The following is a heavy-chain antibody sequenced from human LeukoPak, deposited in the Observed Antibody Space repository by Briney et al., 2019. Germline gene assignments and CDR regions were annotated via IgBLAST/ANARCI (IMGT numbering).Heavy chain of an antibody. Sequence: ASVKASCKASGGTFSSYAISWMRQAPGQGLEWMGGIIPIFGTANYAQKFQGRVTITADESTSTAYMELSSLRSEDTAVYYCATLSRYFDWSNDYWGQGTLVTVSS. CDR2: IIPIFGTA. D-gene: IGHD3-9*01. CDR1: GGTFSSYA. CDR3: ATLSRYFDWSNDY. V-gene: IGHV1-69*13. J-gene: IGHJ4*02.